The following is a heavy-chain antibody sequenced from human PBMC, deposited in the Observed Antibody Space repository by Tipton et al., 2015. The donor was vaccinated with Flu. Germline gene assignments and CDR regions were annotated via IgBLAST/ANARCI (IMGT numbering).Heavy chain of an antibody. D-gene: IGHD3-10*01. Sequence: QLVQSGAGVKKPGASVKVSCKTSGYTFNSYGISWVRQAPGQGLEWMGWISAYNGNTNYAQKLQGRVTMTTDTSTSTAYMELRSLRSDDTAVYYCARGRITMLRGAYAYWGQGTLVIVSS. CDR3: ARGRITMLRGAYAY. V-gene: IGHV1-18*01. CDR2: ISAYNGNT. CDR1: GYTFNSYG. J-gene: IGHJ4*02.